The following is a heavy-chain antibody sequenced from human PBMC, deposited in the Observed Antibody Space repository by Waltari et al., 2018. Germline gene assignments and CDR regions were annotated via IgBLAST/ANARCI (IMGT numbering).Heavy chain of an antibody. CDR3: ARNWYSSGWYWFDP. J-gene: IGHJ5*02. Sequence: QVQLQESGPGLVKPSETLSLPCTVSGASISSHYWSWIRQPAGKGLEWIGRIYISGSTNYNPSLQSRVTMSVDTSKNQFSLKLSSVTAADTAVYYCARNWYSSGWYWFDPWGQGTVVTVSS. CDR1: GASISSHY. CDR2: IYISGST. D-gene: IGHD6-19*01. V-gene: IGHV4-4*07.